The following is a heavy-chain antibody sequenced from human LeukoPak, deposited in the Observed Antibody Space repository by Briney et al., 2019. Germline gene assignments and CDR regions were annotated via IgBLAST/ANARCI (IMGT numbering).Heavy chain of an antibody. J-gene: IGHJ4*02. CDR2: IYYNGST. V-gene: IGHV4-39*01. CDR1: GGSISSSSYY. D-gene: IGHD3-22*01. CDR3: ARQTRRYDSSGYRYFDY. Sequence: SETLSLTCTVSGGSISSSSYYWGWIRQPPGKGLEWIGSIYYNGSTYYNPSLKSRVTISVDTSKNQFSLKLSSVTAADTAVYYCARQTRRYDSSGYRYFDYWGQGTLVTVSS.